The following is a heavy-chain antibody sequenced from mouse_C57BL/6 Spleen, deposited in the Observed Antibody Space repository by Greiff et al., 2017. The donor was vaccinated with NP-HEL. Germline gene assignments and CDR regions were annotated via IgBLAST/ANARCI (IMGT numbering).Heavy chain of an antibody. Sequence: VKLKESGPGLVAPSQSLSITCTVSGFSLTSYGVSWVRQPPGKGLEWLGVIWGDGSTNYHSALISRLSISKDNSKSQVFLKLNSLQTDDTATYYCAKPRDDYDLGCFAYWGQGTLVTVSA. J-gene: IGHJ3*01. CDR1: GFSLTSYG. CDR3: AKPRDDYDLGCFAY. D-gene: IGHD2-4*01. V-gene: IGHV2-3*01. CDR2: IWGDGST.